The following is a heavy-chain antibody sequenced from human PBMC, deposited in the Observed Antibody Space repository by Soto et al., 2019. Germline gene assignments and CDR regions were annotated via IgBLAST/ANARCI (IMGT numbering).Heavy chain of an antibody. D-gene: IGHD3-10*01. J-gene: IGHJ4*02. CDR3: AKDIVRCNYGACDY. V-gene: IGHV3-30*18. CDR1: GFTFSSYG. CDR2: ISYDGSNK. Sequence: GGSLRLSCAASGFTFSSYGMYWVRQAPGKGLEWVAVISYDGSNKYHADSVKGRFTISRDNSKNTLYLQMNSLKAEDTAVYYCAKDIVRCNYGACDYWGQGAMVTVSS.